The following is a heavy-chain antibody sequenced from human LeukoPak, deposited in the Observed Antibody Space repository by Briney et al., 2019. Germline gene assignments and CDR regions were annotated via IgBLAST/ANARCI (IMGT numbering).Heavy chain of an antibody. J-gene: IGHJ4*02. CDR2: IYPGDSET. CDR1: GYSFTSSW. Sequence: GESLKISCKPSGYSFTSSWIGWVRQMPGKGLEWMGIIYPGDSETIYSPSFQGQFTISVDRSFSTAYLQWSSLKASDTAMYYCARQYITGWQSFDYWGQGTLVTVSS. D-gene: IGHD6-19*01. V-gene: IGHV5-51*01. CDR3: ARQYITGWQSFDY.